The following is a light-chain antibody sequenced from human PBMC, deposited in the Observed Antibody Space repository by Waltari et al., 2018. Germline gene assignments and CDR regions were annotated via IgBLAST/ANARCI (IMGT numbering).Light chain of an antibody. V-gene: IGLV2-23*02. CDR2: EVS. J-gene: IGLJ3*02. CDR1: SSDVGGYDR. CDR3: CSYAGSRDFWV. Sequence: QTDLTQPASVSGSPGQSITISCTGTSSDVGGYDRVSWYQQHPGKAPKLIIYEVSERPSGLSNRFSGSKSGNTASLTISGLQAEDEAAYYCCSYAGSRDFWVFGGGTKLTVL.